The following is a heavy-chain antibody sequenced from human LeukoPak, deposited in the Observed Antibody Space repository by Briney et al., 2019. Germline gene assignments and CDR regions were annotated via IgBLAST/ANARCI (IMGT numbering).Heavy chain of an antibody. J-gene: IGHJ4*02. CDR2: TYYRSKWYN. V-gene: IGHV6-1*01. D-gene: IGHD3-9*01. CDR1: GDSVSSNNGA. CDR3: ARDVGTTGWHTFDY. Sequence: SQTLSLTCAISGDSVSSNNGAWNWIRQSPSRGLEWLGRTYYRSKWYNDYAGSLISRITISLDTSKNQFSLQLYSVTPEDTAVYYCARDVGTTGWHTFDYWGQGTLVTVSS.